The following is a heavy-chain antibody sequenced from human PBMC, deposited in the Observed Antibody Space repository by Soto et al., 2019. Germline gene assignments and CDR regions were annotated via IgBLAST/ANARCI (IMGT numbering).Heavy chain of an antibody. D-gene: IGHD3-16*01. V-gene: IGHV3-23*01. Sequence: EVQLLESGGGLVQPGGSLRLSCAASGFTVSSYAMSWVRQAPGKGLEWVSVISGSGSTYSADSVKGRFTISRDSSKNTVYLQMNSLRAEDTAVYYCAKALRFTFTTGYYMDGWCRGNTGTVSS. CDR2: ISGSGST. J-gene: IGHJ6*03. CDR3: AKALRFTFTTGYYMDG. CDR1: GFTVSSYA.